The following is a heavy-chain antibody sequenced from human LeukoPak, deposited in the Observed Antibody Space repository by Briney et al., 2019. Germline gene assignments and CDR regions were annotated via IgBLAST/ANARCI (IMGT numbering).Heavy chain of an antibody. CDR1: GFTFSNYR. CDR3: ARAKSDMVRGVIYY. Sequence: KPGGSLRLSCAASGFTFSNYRMSWVRQAPGKGLEWVSSISSSRTYIYYADSLKGRFTISRDNAKNSLYLQMNSLRAEDTAVYYCARAKSDMVRGVIYYWGQGTLVTVSS. CDR2: ISSSRTYI. V-gene: IGHV3-21*01. D-gene: IGHD3-10*01. J-gene: IGHJ4*02.